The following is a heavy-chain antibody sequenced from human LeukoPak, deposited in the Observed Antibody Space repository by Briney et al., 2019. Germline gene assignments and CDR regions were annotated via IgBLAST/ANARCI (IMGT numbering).Heavy chain of an antibody. CDR1: GGSISSYY. Sequence: SETLSLTCTVSGGSISSYYWSWIRQPPGKGLEWIGYIYYSGSTNYNPSLKSRVTISIDTSKNQFSLKLGSVTAADTAVYYCARATYYSSSSPAFDVWGQGTMVTVSS. J-gene: IGHJ3*01. CDR3: ARATYYSSSSPAFDV. CDR2: IYYSGST. D-gene: IGHD6-6*01. V-gene: IGHV4-59*01.